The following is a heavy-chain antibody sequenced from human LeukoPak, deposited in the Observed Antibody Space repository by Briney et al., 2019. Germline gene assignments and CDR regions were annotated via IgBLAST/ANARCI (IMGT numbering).Heavy chain of an antibody. V-gene: IGHV3-74*01. CDR2: INNDGSDV. J-gene: IGHJ1*01. Sequence: GGSLRLSCAASGFTFNTYWMHWVRQAPGKGLVWASRINNDGSDVNYADSVKGRFTISRDNAKNTLYLQMNSLRAEDTAVYYCARGFHLIDHWGQGTLVTVSS. D-gene: IGHD2-21*01. CDR1: GFTFNTYW. CDR3: ARGFHLIDH.